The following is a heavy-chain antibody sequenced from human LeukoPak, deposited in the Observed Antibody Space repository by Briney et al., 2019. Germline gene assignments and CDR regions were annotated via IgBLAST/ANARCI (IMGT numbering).Heavy chain of an antibody. Sequence: GGSLRLSCAASGFTFSSGWMSWVRQAPGKGLEWVANINQDGNVKYYVDSVKGRFTISRDNAKNTLYLQMNSVRAEDTAVYYCATDWAWGGFDHWGQGALVTVSS. J-gene: IGHJ4*02. D-gene: IGHD3-16*01. V-gene: IGHV3-7*01. CDR2: INQDGNVK. CDR3: ATDWAWGGFDH. CDR1: GFTFSSGW.